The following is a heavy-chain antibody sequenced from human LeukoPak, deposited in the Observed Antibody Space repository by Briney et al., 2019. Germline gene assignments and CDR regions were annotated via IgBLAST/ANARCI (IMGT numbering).Heavy chain of an antibody. D-gene: IGHD3-10*01. V-gene: IGHV3-30*18. CDR1: GFTFSSYG. CDR3: AKGSSGSGSYQKD. CDR2: ISYDGSNK. Sequence: GGSLRLSCAASGFTFSSYGMHWVRQAPGKGLEWVAVISYDGSNKYYADSVQGRFTISRDNSKNTLYLQMNSLRAEDTAVYYCAKGSSGSGSYQKDWGQGTLVTVSS. J-gene: IGHJ4*02.